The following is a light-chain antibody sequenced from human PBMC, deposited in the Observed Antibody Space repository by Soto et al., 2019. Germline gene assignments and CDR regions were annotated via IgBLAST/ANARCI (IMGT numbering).Light chain of an antibody. CDR3: SSYAGSNNVV. J-gene: IGLJ3*02. CDR2: EVS. V-gene: IGLV2-8*01. Sequence: QSVLTQPPSASGSPGQSVTISCTGTSSDVGGYPYVSWYQQHPGKAPKLMIYEVSDRPSGVPDRFSCSNSGNTASLTVSGLQAEDEANYYCSSYAGSNNVVFGGGTKLTVL. CDR1: SSDVGGYPY.